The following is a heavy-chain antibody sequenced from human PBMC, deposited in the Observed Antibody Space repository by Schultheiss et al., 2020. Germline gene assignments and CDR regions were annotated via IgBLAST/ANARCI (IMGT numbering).Heavy chain of an antibody. Sequence: GESLKISCAASGFTFSSYSMNWVRQAPGKGLEWVSSISSSSSYIYYADSVKGRFTISRDNAKNSLYLQMNSLRAEDTAVYYCARGGQWLGDFDIWGQGTMVTVSS. J-gene: IGHJ3*02. CDR1: GFTFSSYS. V-gene: IGHV3-21*01. CDR2: ISSSSSYI. CDR3: ARGGQWLGDFDI. D-gene: IGHD6-19*01.